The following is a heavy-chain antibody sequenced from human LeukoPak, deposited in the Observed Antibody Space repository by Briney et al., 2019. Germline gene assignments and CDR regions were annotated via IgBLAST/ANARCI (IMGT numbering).Heavy chain of an antibody. CDR3: ATDRGWRTSGYYLYYFEY. V-gene: IGHV3-7*01. J-gene: IGHJ4*02. Sequence: GGSLRLSCAASGFIFTNYFMSWVRQAPGKGLEWVASIKHDGSERYYVDSVRGRFTISRDNTKNSLYLQMSSLRAEDTAVYYCATDRGWRTSGYYLYYFEYWGQGTLVTFSS. D-gene: IGHD3-3*01. CDR1: GFIFTNYF. CDR2: IKHDGSER.